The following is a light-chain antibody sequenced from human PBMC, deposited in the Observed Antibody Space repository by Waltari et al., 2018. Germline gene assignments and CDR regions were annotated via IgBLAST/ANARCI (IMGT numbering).Light chain of an antibody. CDR3: QQYFSSPYT. CDR1: QTLLYPSNNKNY. Sequence: DIVMTQSPDSLAVSLGERATINCKSSQTLLYPSNNKNYLTWYQQKSGQPPKVLIFWASTRESGVAERFNGSRSGTDFTLTINSLQPEDVAVYFCQQYFSSPYTFGQGTKLEIK. J-gene: IGKJ2*01. V-gene: IGKV4-1*01. CDR2: WAS.